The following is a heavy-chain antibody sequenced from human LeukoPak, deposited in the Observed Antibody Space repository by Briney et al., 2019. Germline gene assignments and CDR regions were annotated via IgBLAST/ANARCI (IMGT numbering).Heavy chain of an antibody. J-gene: IGHJ5*02. CDR1: GGSFSGYY. V-gene: IGHV4-34*01. CDR2: INHSGST. D-gene: IGHD2-15*01. Sequence: KSSETLSLTSAVYGGSFSGYYWSWIRQPPGKGLEWIGEINHSGSTNYNPSLKSRVTISVDTSKNQFSLKLSSVTAADTAVYYCARGLGFSDIVVVVAATTNWFDPWGQGTLVTVSS. CDR3: ARGLGFSDIVVVVAATTNWFDP.